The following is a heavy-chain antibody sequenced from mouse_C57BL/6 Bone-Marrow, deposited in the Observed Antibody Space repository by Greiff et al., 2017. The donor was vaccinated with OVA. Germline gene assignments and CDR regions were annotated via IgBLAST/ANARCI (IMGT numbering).Heavy chain of an antibody. J-gene: IGHJ3*01. Sequence: QVQLQQPGAELVKPGASVKVSCKASGYTFTSYWMHWVKQRPGQGLEWIGRIHPSDRDTNYNQKFKGKATLTVDKSSSTAYMQLRSLTSEDSAVYDCASSPYDGSSNLLTGTFAYWGQGTLLTVSA. D-gene: IGHD1-1*01. V-gene: IGHV1-74*01. CDR1: GYTFTSYW. CDR2: IHPSDRDT. CDR3: ASSPYDGSSNLLTGTFAY.